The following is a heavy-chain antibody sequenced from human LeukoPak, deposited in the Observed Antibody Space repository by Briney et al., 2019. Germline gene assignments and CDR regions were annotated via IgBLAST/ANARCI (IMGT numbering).Heavy chain of an antibody. J-gene: IGHJ6*02. V-gene: IGHV4-34*01. CDR3: ARGRYAGMDV. CDR1: GGSFSGYY. Sequence: SETLSLTCAVYGGSFSGYYWSWIRHPPGKGLEWIGEINHSGSTNYNPSLKSRVTISVDTSKNQFSLKLSSVTAADTAVYYCARGRYAGMDVWGQGTTVTASS. CDR2: INHSGST. D-gene: IGHD1-1*01.